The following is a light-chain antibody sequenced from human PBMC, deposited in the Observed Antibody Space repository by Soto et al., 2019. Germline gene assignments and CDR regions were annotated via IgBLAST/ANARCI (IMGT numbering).Light chain of an antibody. Sequence: ATLSCRASQNIRSDLAWYQQKPGQAPRLLMYGASIRATGIPARFSGSGSGTDFTLTISSLQSEDLAIYYCQQYINWTFGQGTKVDIK. CDR2: GAS. CDR3: QQYINWT. J-gene: IGKJ1*01. CDR1: QNIRSD. V-gene: IGKV3-15*01.